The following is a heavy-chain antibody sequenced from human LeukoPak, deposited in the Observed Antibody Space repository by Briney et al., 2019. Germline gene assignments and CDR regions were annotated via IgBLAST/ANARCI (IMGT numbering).Heavy chain of an antibody. CDR2: IYYSGST. CDR1: GGSISSYY. D-gene: IGHD5-24*01. CDR3: ARDLVGRDGYGTDDY. J-gene: IGHJ4*02. V-gene: IGHV4-59*12. Sequence: SETLSLTCTVSGGSISSYYRSWIRQPPGKGLEWIGYIYYSGSTYYNPSLKSRVTISVDTSKNQFSLKLNSVTAADTAVYYCARDLVGRDGYGTDDYWGQGTLVTVSS.